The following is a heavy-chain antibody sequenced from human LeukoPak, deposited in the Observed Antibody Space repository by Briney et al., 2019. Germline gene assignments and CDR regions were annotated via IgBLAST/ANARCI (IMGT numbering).Heavy chain of an antibody. CDR2: IIPILGIA. V-gene: IGHV1-69*04. D-gene: IGHD2-15*01. Sequence: ASVKVSCKASGGTFSSYAISWVRQAPGQGLEWMGRIIPILGIANYAQKFQGRVTITADKSTSTAYMELSSLRSEDTAVYYCARSGCSGGSCYPTDYWGQGTVVTVSS. CDR3: ARSGCSGGSCYPTDY. J-gene: IGHJ4*02. CDR1: GGTFSSYA.